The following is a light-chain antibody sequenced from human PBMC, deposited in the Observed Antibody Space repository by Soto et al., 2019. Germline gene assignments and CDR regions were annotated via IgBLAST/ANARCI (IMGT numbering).Light chain of an antibody. J-gene: IGKJ2*01. CDR3: QQTYSPPFT. Sequence: DIQMTQSPSSLSASVGYRVTITCRASHTFSSFLNWYQQKRGKHPTLLIYGAFNLRSGVPSRFAGSGGGAEFRLTISSLQPGDFATYYCQQTYSPPFTFGQGTSLELK. CDR2: GAF. CDR1: HTFSSF. V-gene: IGKV1-39*01.